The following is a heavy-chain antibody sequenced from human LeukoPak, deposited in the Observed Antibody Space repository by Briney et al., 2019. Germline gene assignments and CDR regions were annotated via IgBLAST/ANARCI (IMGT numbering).Heavy chain of an antibody. CDR3: ARHRSSGDDY. D-gene: IGHD6-25*01. Sequence: PSETLSLTCTVSGGSISGYYWSWIRQPPGKGLEWIGYIYYRGSTTYNPSLKSRVTMSVDTSKNQLSLRVSSVTAADTAVYYCARHRSSGDDYWGQGTLVTVSS. CDR2: IYYRGST. J-gene: IGHJ4*02. CDR1: GGSISGYY. V-gene: IGHV4-59*08.